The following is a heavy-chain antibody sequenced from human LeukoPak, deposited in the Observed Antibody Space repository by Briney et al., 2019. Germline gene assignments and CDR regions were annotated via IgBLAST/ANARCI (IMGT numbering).Heavy chain of an antibody. CDR2: INHSGST. Sequence: SETLSLTCAVYGGSFSGYYWSWIRQPLGKGLEWIGEINHSGSTNYNPSLKSRVTISVDTSKNQFSLKLSSVTAADTAVYYCARVSLGGCDYWGQGTLVTVSS. D-gene: IGHD2-15*01. CDR1: GGSFSGYY. CDR3: ARVSLGGCDY. V-gene: IGHV4-34*01. J-gene: IGHJ4*02.